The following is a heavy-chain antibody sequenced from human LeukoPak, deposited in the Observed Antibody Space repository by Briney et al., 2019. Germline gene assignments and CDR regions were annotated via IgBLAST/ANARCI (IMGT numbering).Heavy chain of an antibody. J-gene: IGHJ5*02. Sequence: GGSLRLSCAASGFTFSSYWMHWVRQAPGKGLVWVSRISSAGSSTTYADSVKGRFTISRDNAKNTLYLQMNSLRAEDTAVYYCAREKPYYYDTNGYHNWFDPWGQGTLVTVSS. CDR2: ISSAGSST. CDR3: AREKPYYYDTNGYHNWFDP. V-gene: IGHV3-74*01. D-gene: IGHD3-22*01. CDR1: GFTFSSYW.